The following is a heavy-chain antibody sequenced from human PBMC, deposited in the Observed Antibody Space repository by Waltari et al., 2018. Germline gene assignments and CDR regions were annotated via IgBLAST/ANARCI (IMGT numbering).Heavy chain of an antibody. CDR3: ASSIGGGDAFDI. CDR1: GGSISSYY. V-gene: IGHV4-59*01. Sequence: QVQLQESGPGLVKPSETLSLTCTVSGGSISSYYWSWIRQPPGKGLEWIGYIYYSGRTNYNPSLKSRVTISVDTSKNQFSLKLSSVTAADTAVYYCASSIGGGDAFDIWGQGTMVTVSS. J-gene: IGHJ3*02. CDR2: IYYSGRT. D-gene: IGHD3-16*01.